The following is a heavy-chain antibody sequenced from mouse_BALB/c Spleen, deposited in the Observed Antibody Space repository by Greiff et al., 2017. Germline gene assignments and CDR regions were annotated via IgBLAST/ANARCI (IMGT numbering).Heavy chain of an antibody. CDR3: ARRYFDY. CDR2: ISSGSSTI. V-gene: IGHV5-17*02. J-gene: IGHJ2*01. Sequence: DGKLVESGGGLVQPGGSRKLSCAASGFSFSSFGMHWVRQAPEKGLEWVAYISSGSSTIYYADTVKGRFTISRDNPKNTLFLQMTSLRSEDTAMYYCARRYFDYWGQGTTLTVSS. CDR1: GFSFSSFG.